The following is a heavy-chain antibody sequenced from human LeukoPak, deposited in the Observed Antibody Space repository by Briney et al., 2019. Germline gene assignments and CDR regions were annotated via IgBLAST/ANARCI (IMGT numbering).Heavy chain of an antibody. CDR2: IYYNGST. CDR1: GDSVSSGGYY. CDR3: ARDRMQQRNFDY. D-gene: IGHD6-13*01. Sequence: SETLSLTCTVSGDSVSSGGYYWSWIRQPPGKGLEWIGYIYYNGSTNYNPSLKTRVTISVDTSKNHFSLKLSSVTAADTAVYYCARDRMQQRNFDYWGQGTLATVSS. V-gene: IGHV4-61*03. J-gene: IGHJ4*02.